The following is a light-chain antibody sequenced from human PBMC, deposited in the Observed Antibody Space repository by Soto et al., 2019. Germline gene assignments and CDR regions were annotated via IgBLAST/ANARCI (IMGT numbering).Light chain of an antibody. CDR2: AES. CDR1: QGIAGS. Sequence: DIQLTQSPSFLSASVGDRVTITCRASQGIAGSLAWYQQKPGKPPKLLIYAESTLQSGVPSRFSGSGSGTRGTLTISSLQPEDFATYYCQQVNSFPRTFGQGTRLEIK. J-gene: IGKJ5*01. V-gene: IGKV1-9*01. CDR3: QQVNSFPRT.